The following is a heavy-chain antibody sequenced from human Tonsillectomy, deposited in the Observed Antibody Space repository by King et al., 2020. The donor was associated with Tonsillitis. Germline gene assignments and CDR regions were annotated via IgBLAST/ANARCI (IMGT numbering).Heavy chain of an antibody. D-gene: IGHD2-15*01. V-gene: IGHV1-18*01. CDR2: ISAYNGNT. CDR1: GYTFTSYG. J-gene: IGHJ3*02. CDR3: ARADCSGGSCYDAFDI. Sequence: HVQLVESGAEVKKPGASVKVSCKASGYTFTSYGISWVRQAPGQGLEWMGWISAYNGNTNYAQKLQGRVTMTTDTSTSTAYMELRSLRSDDTAVYYCARADCSGGSCYDAFDIWGQGTMVTVSS.